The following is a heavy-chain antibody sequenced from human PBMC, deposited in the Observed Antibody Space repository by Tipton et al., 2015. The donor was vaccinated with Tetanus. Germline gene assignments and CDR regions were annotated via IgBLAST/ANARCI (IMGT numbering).Heavy chain of an antibody. D-gene: IGHD2-21*01. CDR1: GFTFSSYP. V-gene: IGHV3-23*01. CDR3: AKAKTWINLWCGDL. Sequence: SLRLSCAASGFTFSSYPMSWVRQAPAKGLEWVSGVSGSGGSTYYADYVRGRFTVSRDNSRDTLYLQMNSLRADDTAAYYCAKAKTWINLWCGDLWGQGTLVSVSS. J-gene: IGHJ5*02. CDR2: VSGSGGST.